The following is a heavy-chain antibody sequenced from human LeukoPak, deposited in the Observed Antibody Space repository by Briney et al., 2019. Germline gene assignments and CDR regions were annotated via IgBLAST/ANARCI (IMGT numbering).Heavy chain of an antibody. CDR3: ARDFAPLRFLEWLLNWFDP. V-gene: IGHV1-2*02. CDR1: GYTFTGYY. Sequence: GASVKVSCKASGYTFTGYYMHWVRQAPGQGLEWMGWINPNSGGTNYAQKLQGRVTMTTDTSTSTAYMELRSLRSDDTAVYYCARDFAPLRFLEWLLNWFDPWGQGTLVTVSS. D-gene: IGHD3-3*01. CDR2: INPNSGGT. J-gene: IGHJ5*02.